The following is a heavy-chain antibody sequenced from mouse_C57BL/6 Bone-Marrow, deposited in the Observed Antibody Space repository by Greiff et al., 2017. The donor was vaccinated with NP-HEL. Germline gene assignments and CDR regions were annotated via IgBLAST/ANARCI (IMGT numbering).Heavy chain of an antibody. D-gene: IGHD1-1*01. Sequence: EVQGVESGGDLVKPGGSLKLSCAASGFTFSSYGMSWVRQTPDKRLEWVATISSGGSYTYYPDSVKGRFTISRDNAKNTLYLQMSSLKSEDTAMYYCARQHYYGSIAYWGQGTLVTVSA. CDR3: ARQHYYGSIAY. V-gene: IGHV5-6*01. J-gene: IGHJ3*01. CDR1: GFTFSSYG. CDR2: ISSGGSYT.